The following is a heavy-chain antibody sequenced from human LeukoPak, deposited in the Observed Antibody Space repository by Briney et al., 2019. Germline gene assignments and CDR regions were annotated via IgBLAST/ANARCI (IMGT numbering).Heavy chain of an antibody. J-gene: IGHJ5*02. D-gene: IGHD2-2*01. CDR2: ISGSGGST. Sequence: PGASLRLSCAASGFAFSSYGMTWVRQAPGKGLEWVSVISGSGGSTYYADSMQGRFTISRDNSKNTLYLQMNSLRAEDTAVYYCAKGGCSTTTCLNWFDPWGQGTLVTVSS. V-gene: IGHV3-23*01. CDR1: GFAFSSYG. CDR3: AKGGCSTTTCLNWFDP.